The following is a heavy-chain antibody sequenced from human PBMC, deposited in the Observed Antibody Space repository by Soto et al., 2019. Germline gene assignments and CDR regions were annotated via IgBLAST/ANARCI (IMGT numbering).Heavy chain of an antibody. J-gene: IGHJ4*02. Sequence: WGSLRLSCAASGFTFSSYGMHWVRQAPGKGLEWVAVIWYDGSNKYYADSVKGRFTISRDNSKNTLYLQMNSLRAEDTAVYYCARDGRYSSSWNTYYFDYWGQGTLVTVSS. CDR2: IWYDGSNK. V-gene: IGHV3-33*01. CDR1: GFTFSSYG. CDR3: ARDGRYSSSWNTYYFDY. D-gene: IGHD6-13*01.